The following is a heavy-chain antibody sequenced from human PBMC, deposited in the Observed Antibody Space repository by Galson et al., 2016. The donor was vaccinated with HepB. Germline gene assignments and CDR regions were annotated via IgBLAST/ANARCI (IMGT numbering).Heavy chain of an antibody. V-gene: IGHV3-33*01. J-gene: IGHJ4*02. Sequence: SLRLSCAASGFTFSSYGFHWVRQAPGKGLEWVAVIWYDGSNKYYADSVKGRFTISRDNSKNTLYLQMNSLIAEDTAVYYCARDDCSSTSCYYDYWGQGTLVTVSS. CDR2: IWYDGSNK. CDR1: GFTFSSYG. CDR3: ARDDCSSTSCYYDY. D-gene: IGHD2-2*01.